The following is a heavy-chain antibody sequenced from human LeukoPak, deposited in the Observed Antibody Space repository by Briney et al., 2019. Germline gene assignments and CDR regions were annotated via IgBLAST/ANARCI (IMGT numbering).Heavy chain of an antibody. J-gene: IGHJ6*02. Sequence: TGGSLRLSCAASGFTFSNHWMSWVRQAPGKGLEWVSSISSSSSYIYYADSVKGRFTISRDNAKNSLYLQMNSLRAEDTAVYYCASRDSSSWYYYGMDVWGQGTTVTVSS. CDR2: ISSSSSYI. V-gene: IGHV3-21*01. CDR3: ASRDSSSWYYYGMDV. D-gene: IGHD6-13*01. CDR1: GFTFSNHW.